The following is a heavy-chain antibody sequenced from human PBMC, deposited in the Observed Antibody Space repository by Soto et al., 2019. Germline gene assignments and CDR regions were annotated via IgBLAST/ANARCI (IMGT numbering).Heavy chain of an antibody. CDR3: ARPKAGIAARRVGLYFDL. V-gene: IGHV1-69*01. CDR2: IIPIFGTA. J-gene: IGHJ2*01. Sequence: QVQLVQSGAEVKKPGSSVKVSCKASGGTFSSYAISWVRQAPGQGLEWMGGIIPIFGTANYAQKFQGRVTITADESTSTAYMALSSLRSEDTAVYYCARPKAGIAARRVGLYFDLWGRGTLVTVSS. CDR1: GGTFSSYA. D-gene: IGHD6-6*01.